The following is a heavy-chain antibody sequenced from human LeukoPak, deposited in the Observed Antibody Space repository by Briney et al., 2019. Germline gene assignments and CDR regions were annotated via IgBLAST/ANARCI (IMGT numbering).Heavy chain of an antibody. CDR2: ISSSGSTI. D-gene: IGHD3-22*01. V-gene: IGHV3-11*01. CDR3: ARDSPRLYYYDSSGYFFDY. J-gene: IGHJ4*02. Sequence: GGSLRLSCAASGFTFSDYYMSWIRQAPGKGLEWVSYISSSGSTIYYADSVKGRFTISRDNAKNSLYLQMNSLRAEDTAVYYCARDSPRLYYYDSSGYFFDYWGQGTLVTVSS. CDR1: GFTFSDYY.